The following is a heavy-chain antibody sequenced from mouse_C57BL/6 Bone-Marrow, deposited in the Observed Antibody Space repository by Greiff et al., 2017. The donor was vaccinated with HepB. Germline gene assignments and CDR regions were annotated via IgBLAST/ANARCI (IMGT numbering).Heavy chain of an antibody. D-gene: IGHD2-2*01. Sequence: EVKVEESGEGLVKPGGSLKLSCAASGFTFSSYAMSWVRQTPEKRLEWVAYISSGGDYIYYADTVKGRFTISRDNARNTLYLQMSSLKSEDTAMYYCTREVWLRRDWDAMDYWGQGTSVTVSS. CDR1: GFTFSSYA. V-gene: IGHV5-9-1*02. J-gene: IGHJ4*01. CDR3: TREVWLRRDWDAMDY. CDR2: ISSGGDYI.